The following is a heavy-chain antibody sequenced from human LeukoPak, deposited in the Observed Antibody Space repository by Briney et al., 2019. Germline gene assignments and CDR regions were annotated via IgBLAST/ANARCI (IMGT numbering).Heavy chain of an antibody. D-gene: IGHD3-16*01. Sequence: GGSLRLSCAASGFTFSGYDMNWVRQAPGKGLEWVSFITWSSGTIYYADSVKGRFTVSRDNAESSLYLQMNSLRDEDTAVYSCVRDRLGGAFDVWGHGTMVTVSS. CDR2: ITWSSGTI. J-gene: IGHJ3*01. CDR1: GFTFSGYD. CDR3: VRDRLGGAFDV. V-gene: IGHV3-48*02.